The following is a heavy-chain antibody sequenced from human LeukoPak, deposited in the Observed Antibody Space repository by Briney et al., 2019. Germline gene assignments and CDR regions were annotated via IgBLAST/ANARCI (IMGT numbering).Heavy chain of an antibody. Sequence: GGSLRLSCAASGFTFSSYAMSWVRQAPGKGLEWVANIKQDGSEKYYVDSVKGRFTISRDNAKNSLYLQMNSLRAEDTAVYYCARDYYDSSGYYYGWFDPWGQGTLVTVSS. CDR1: GFTFSSYA. D-gene: IGHD3-22*01. CDR2: IKQDGSEK. V-gene: IGHV3-7*01. CDR3: ARDYYDSSGYYYGWFDP. J-gene: IGHJ5*02.